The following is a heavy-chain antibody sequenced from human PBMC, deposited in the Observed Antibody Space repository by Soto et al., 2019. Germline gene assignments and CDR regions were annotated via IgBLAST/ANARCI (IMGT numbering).Heavy chain of an antibody. CDR1: GFTFSSYA. CDR3: AKHHRVGAHVDY. Sequence: PGGSLRLSSAASGFTFSSYAMSWVRQATGKWLGWVFAISGSGGTTYYADSVKGRFPISSDNSKYTLYLQMNSLRAEDTAVYYCAKHHRVGAHVDYWGQGTLVTVSS. D-gene: IGHD1-26*01. J-gene: IGHJ4*02. V-gene: IGHV3-23*01. CDR2: ISGSGGTT.